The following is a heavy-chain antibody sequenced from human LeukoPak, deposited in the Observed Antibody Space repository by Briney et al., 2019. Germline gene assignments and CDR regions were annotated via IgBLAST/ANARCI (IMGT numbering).Heavy chain of an antibody. CDR3: VSGGSDPT. D-gene: IGHD2-15*01. J-gene: IGHJ5*02. CDR1: GFTFSSYA. V-gene: IGHV3-30-3*01. Sequence: HPGGSLRLSCAASGFTFSSYAMHWVRQAPGKGLEWVAVISYDGSNKYYADSVKGRFTISRDNSKNTLYLQMNSLRAEDTAVYYCVSGGSDPTWGQGTLVTVSS. CDR2: ISYDGSNK.